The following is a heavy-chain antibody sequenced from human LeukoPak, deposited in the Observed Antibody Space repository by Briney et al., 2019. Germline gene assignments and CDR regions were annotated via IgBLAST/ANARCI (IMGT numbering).Heavy chain of an antibody. Sequence: GGSLRLAWAASGFTFSSYAMSWVRQAPGKGLEWVSAISGSGGSTYYADSVKGRFTISRDNSKNTLYLQMNSLRAEDTAVYYCAKEVSGVAVAGPGDYWGQGTLVTVSS. CDR2: ISGSGGST. CDR1: GFTFSSYA. CDR3: AKEVSGVAVAGPGDY. J-gene: IGHJ4*02. D-gene: IGHD6-19*01. V-gene: IGHV3-23*01.